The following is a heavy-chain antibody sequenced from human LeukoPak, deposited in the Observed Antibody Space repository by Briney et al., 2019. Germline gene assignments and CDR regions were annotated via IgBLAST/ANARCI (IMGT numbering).Heavy chain of an antibody. V-gene: IGHV1-24*01. CDR3: ATSPRSYYYCGMDV. CDR1: GYTLTELS. CDR2: FDPEDGET. Sequence: ASVKVSCKASGYTLTELSMHWVRQAPGKGLEWMGGFDPEDGETIYAQKFQGRVTMTEDTSTDTAYMELSSLRSEDTAVYYCATSPRSYYYCGMDVWGQGTTVTVSS. J-gene: IGHJ6*02.